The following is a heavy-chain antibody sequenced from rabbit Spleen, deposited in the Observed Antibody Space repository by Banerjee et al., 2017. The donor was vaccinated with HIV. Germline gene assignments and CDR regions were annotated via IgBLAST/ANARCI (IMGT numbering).Heavy chain of an antibody. Sequence: QEQLVESGGGLVQPEGSLTLTCTASGFDLSSSYWICWVRQAPGKGPERIGCIYAGSSGGTAYASWARGRFTISKTSSTTVTLQMTSLTAADTATYFCARDYVNVFDPWGPGTLVTVS. D-gene: IGHD4-2*01. CDR1: GFDLSSSYW. CDR2: IYAGSSGGT. J-gene: IGHJ2*01. V-gene: IGHV1S45*01. CDR3: ARDYVNVFDP.